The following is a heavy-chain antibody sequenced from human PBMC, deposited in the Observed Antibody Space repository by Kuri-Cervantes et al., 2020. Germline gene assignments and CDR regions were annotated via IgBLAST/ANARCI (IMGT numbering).Heavy chain of an antibody. CDR1: GYSISSGYY. V-gene: IGHV4-38-2*01. Sequence: SQTLSLTCAVSGYSISSGYYWGWIRQPPGKGLEWIGSMYHSGSTYLNPSLRSRVTISVDTSKNQFSLRLTSVTAADTAVYYCGRLMSTGYSRIHYWGRGTLVTVSS. CDR3: GRLMSTGYSRIHY. CDR2: MYHSGST. J-gene: IGHJ4*02. D-gene: IGHD3-22*01.